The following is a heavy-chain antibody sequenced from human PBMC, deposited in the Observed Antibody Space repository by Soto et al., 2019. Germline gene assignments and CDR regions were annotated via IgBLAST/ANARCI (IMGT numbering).Heavy chain of an antibody. V-gene: IGHV4-4*07. CDR2: IYSSGST. D-gene: IGHD4-17*01. J-gene: IGHJ4*02. CDR1: GGSISNYY. Sequence: SETLSLTCTVSGGSISNYYWSWIRQPAGKGLEWIGRIYSSGSTNYNPSLKSRVTMSVDTSKNQFSLKLTSVTAADTAVYFCARATRDYGDYGYFDSWGQGILVTVSS. CDR3: ARATRDYGDYGYFDS.